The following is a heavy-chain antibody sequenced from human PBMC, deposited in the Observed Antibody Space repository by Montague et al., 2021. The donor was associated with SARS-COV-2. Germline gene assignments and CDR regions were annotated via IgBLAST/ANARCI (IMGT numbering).Heavy chain of an antibody. V-gene: IGHV4-39*01. J-gene: IGHJ3*01. CDR2: ICYGGST. CDR1: SGSISSRSYC. D-gene: IGHD4-23*01. CDR3: ARRRDRSTVVSPAVFDL. Sequence: SETLSLTCSVSSGSISSRSYCWAWIRQSPGKGLEWIGNICYGGSTYYXPSLRSRVVMSAETSKSQFSLKLYSATAADTSIYYCARRRDRSTVVSPAVFDLWGQGAMVIVSS.